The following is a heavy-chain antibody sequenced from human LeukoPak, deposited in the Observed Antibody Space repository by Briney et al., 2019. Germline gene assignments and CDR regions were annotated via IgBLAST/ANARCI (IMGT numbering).Heavy chain of an antibody. V-gene: IGHV4-34*01. CDR2: INHSGST. CDR1: GGSMSSYY. Sequence: TSETLSLTCTVSGGSMSSYYWNWIRQPPGKGLEWIGEINHSGSTSYNPSLRSRVTISVDTSKNQFSLKLTTVTAADTAVYYCARGREVTRDFDYWGQRTLVSVSS. J-gene: IGHJ4*02. CDR3: ARGREVTRDFDY. D-gene: IGHD4-23*01.